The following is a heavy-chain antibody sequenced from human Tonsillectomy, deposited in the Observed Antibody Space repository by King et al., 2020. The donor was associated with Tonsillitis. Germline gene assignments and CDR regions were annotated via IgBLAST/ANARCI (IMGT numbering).Heavy chain of an antibody. CDR2: VSWNSGRI. V-gene: IGHV3-9*01. CDR1: GFTFNDCA. CDR3: TKAIFGIITPFDY. Sequence: DVQLVESGGGLVQPGTSLRISCAASGFTFNDCAMHWVRQAPGKGLEWVSGVSWNSGRIDYAASVRGRFTISRDNAKNSLYLQMNSLRPEDTALYYCTKAIFGIITPFDYWGLGTLVTVSS. D-gene: IGHD3-3*01. J-gene: IGHJ4*02.